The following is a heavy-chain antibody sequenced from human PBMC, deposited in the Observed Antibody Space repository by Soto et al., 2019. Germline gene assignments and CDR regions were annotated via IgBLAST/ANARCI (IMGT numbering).Heavy chain of an antibody. CDR3: APQGRTTTEFDF. V-gene: IGHV1-3*01. D-gene: IGHD4-4*01. J-gene: IGHJ4*02. CDR2: INAGNGDT. CDR1: GYSFSTFA. Sequence: QVQIVQSGAEVKKPGASVRVSCKASGYSFSTFAIHWVRQAPGQRLEWMGWINAGNGDTKYSEKFQGRATITGRTSASTAYMDLSSLRSEDTAVYYCAPQGRTTTEFDFWGQGTLVTVSS.